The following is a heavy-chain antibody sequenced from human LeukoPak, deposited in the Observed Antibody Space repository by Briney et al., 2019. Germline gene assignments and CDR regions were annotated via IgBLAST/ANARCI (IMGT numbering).Heavy chain of an antibody. CDR1: GYTFTSYA. V-gene: IGHV1-3*01. D-gene: IGHD2-15*01. J-gene: IGHJ6*02. Sequence: ASVKVSCKASGYTFTSYAMHWVRQAPGQRLEWMGWINAGNGNTKYSQKFQGRVTITRDTSASTAHMELSSLRSEDTAVYYCARGSGCSGGNCYLSVGMDVWGQGTTVTVSS. CDR2: INAGNGNT. CDR3: ARGSGCSGGNCYLSVGMDV.